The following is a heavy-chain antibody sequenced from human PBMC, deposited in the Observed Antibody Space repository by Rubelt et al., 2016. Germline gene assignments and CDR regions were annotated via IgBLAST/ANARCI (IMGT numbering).Heavy chain of an antibody. CDR3: AKASSGSWSDY. J-gene: IGHJ4*02. V-gene: IGHV3-23*01. D-gene: IGHD6-19*01. Sequence: RLLESGGGFIQPGGSLRLSCAASGFTFSTYAMRWVRQAPGKGLEWVSTISGSGSATYYADAVKGRFTISRDNSKNTLFLQMNSLRAEDTAVYYCAKASSGSWSDYWGQGTLVTVSS. CDR1: GFTFSTYA. CDR2: ISGSGSAT.